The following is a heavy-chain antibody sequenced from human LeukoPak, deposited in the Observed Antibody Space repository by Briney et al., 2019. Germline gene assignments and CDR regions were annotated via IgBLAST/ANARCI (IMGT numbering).Heavy chain of an antibody. CDR3: ARDEGGALTFDY. CDR2: IYYSGST. D-gene: IGHD1-26*01. CDR1: GGSISSYY. Sequence: SETLSLTCTVSGGSISSYYWSWIRQPPEKGLEWIGCIYYSGSTNYNPSLKSRVTISVDTSKNRFSLKLSSVTAADTAVYYCARDEGGALTFDYWGQGTLVTVSS. J-gene: IGHJ4*02. V-gene: IGHV4-59*01.